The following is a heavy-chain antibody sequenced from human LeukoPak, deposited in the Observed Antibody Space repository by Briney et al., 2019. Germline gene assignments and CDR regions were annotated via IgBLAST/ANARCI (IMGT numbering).Heavy chain of an antibody. V-gene: IGHV1-2*02. J-gene: IGHJ3*02. Sequence: ASVKVSCKASGYTFTGYYMHWVRQAPGQGLEWMGWFNPNSGGTNYAQKFQGRVTMTRDTSISTAYMELSRLRSDDTAVYYCARGIGLLWFGENRDAFDIWGQGTMVTVSS. CDR3: ARGIGLLWFGENRDAFDI. CDR1: GYTFTGYY. D-gene: IGHD3-10*01. CDR2: FNPNSGGT.